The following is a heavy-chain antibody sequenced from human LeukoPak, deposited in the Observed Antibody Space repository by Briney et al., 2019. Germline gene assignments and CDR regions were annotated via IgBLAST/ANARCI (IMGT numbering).Heavy chain of an antibody. Sequence: PGGSLRLSCAASGFTFSDYYMSWIRQAPGKGLEWVSYISSSGSTIYYADSVKGRFTISRDNAKNPLYLQMNSLRAEDTAVYHCARVSSGWYRKLDYWGQGTLVTVSS. CDR1: GFTFSDYY. D-gene: IGHD6-19*01. CDR3: ARVSSGWYRKLDY. V-gene: IGHV3-11*01. J-gene: IGHJ4*02. CDR2: ISSSGSTI.